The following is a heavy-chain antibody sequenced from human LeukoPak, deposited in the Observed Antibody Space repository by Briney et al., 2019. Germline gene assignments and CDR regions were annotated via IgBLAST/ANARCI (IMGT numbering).Heavy chain of an antibody. V-gene: IGHV1-18*01. CDR3: ARVEAGATSGWFDP. J-gene: IGHJ5*02. Sequence: GASVKVSCKASGGTFSSYAISWVRQAPGQGLEWMGWISAYNGNTNYAQKLQGRVTMTTDTSTSTAYMELRSLRSDDTAVYYCARVEAGATSGWFDPWGQGTLVTVSS. D-gene: IGHD1-26*01. CDR2: ISAYNGNT. CDR1: GGTFSSYA.